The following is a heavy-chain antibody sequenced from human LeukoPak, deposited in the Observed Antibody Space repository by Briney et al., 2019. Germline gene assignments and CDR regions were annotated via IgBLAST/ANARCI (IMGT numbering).Heavy chain of an antibody. CDR3: ARDGQVVPAAYNWFDP. CDR2: INPSGGST. Sequence: GASVKVSCKASGYTFTSYYMHWVRQAPRQGLEWMGIINPSGGSTSYAQKFQGRVTMTRDTSTSTVYMELSSLRSEDTAVYYCARDGQVVPAAYNWFDPWGQGTLVTVSS. J-gene: IGHJ5*02. V-gene: IGHV1-46*01. CDR1: GYTFTSYY. D-gene: IGHD2-2*01.